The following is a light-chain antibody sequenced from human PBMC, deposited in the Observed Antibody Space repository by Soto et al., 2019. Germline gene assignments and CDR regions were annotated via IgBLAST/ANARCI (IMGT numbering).Light chain of an antibody. J-gene: IGKJ1*01. V-gene: IGKV4-1*01. CDR1: QSVLHSSHNKNY. CDR2: WAS. CDR3: QQYYTTPRT. Sequence: DIVMTQSPDSLAVSLGERATINCKSSQSVLHSSHNKNYLAWYQQKSGQPPKLLIYWASTRKYRVPDRFSDSGSGIDFTLTISRLQAEDVAGYYCQQYYTTPRTFGQETKVEIK.